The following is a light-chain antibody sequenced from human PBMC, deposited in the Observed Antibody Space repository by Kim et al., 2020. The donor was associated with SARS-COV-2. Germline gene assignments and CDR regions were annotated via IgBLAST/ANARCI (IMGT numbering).Light chain of an antibody. CDR1: KSISSY. CDR3: QQSYSTPLT. J-gene: IGKJ4*01. CDR2: AAS. Sequence: SYVADRVAVTCRASKSISSYLNWYQQYPGKAPELLIYAASSLQSGFPSRFSGSGSGTDFTLTISSLQPEDSATYYCQQSYSTPLTFGGGTKVDIK. V-gene: IGKV1-39*01.